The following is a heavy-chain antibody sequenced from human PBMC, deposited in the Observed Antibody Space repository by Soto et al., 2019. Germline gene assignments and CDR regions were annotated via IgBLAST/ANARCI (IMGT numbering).Heavy chain of an antibody. CDR3: ARGNSGYDSDYYYYYMDV. D-gene: IGHD5-12*01. CDR2: IIPILGIA. J-gene: IGHJ6*03. CDR1: GGTFSSYT. V-gene: IGHV1-69*02. Sequence: QVQLVQSGAEVKKPGSSVKVSCKASGGTFSSYTISWVRQAPGQGLEWMGRIIPILGIANYAQKFQGRVTITADKFTSNAYMELSSLRSEDTAVYYCARGNSGYDSDYYYYYMDVWGKGTTVTVSS.